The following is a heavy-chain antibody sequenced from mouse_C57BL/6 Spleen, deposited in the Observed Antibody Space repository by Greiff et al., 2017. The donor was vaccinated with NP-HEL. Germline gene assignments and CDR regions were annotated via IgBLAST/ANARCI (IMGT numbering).Heavy chain of an antibody. D-gene: IGHD2-1*01. CDR3: ARTAYGNYGAWFAY. Sequence: EVQLQQSGPELVKPGASVKISCKASGYSFTGYYMNWVKQSPEKSLEWIGEINPSTGGTTYNQKFKAKATLTVDKSSSTAYMQLKSLTSEDSAVYYCARTAYGNYGAWFAYWGQGTLVTVSA. V-gene: IGHV1-42*01. CDR2: INPSTGGT. J-gene: IGHJ3*01. CDR1: GYSFTGYY.